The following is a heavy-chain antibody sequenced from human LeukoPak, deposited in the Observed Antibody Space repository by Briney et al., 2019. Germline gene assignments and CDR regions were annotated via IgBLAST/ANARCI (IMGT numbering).Heavy chain of an antibody. J-gene: IGHJ6*03. V-gene: IGHV1-24*01. CDR2: FDPEDGET. CDR1: GYTLTELS. D-gene: IGHD3-10*01. Sequence: ASVKVSCKVSGYTLTELSMHWVRQAPGKGLEWMGGFDPEDGETIYAQKFQGRVTMTEDTSTDTAYMELSSLRSEDTAVYYCAILPGRSGNRDYYYYYMDVWGKGTTVTVSS. CDR3: AILPGRSGNRDYYYYYMDV.